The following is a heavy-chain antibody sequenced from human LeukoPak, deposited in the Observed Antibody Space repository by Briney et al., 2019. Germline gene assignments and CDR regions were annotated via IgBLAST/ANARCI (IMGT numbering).Heavy chain of an antibody. Sequence: SETLSLTCTVSGGSISAYSCSWIRQPQGKGMEWIGYTHYIGSSNYNPSLKSRVTISVDTSKNQFSLKVSSVNAADTAVYYCARCGRNNRGYYYMEDWGKGTPVTVSS. J-gene: IGHJ6*03. CDR1: GGSISAYS. CDR3: ARCGRNNRGYYYMED. CDR2: THYIGSS. D-gene: IGHD2/OR15-2a*01. V-gene: IGHV4-59*01.